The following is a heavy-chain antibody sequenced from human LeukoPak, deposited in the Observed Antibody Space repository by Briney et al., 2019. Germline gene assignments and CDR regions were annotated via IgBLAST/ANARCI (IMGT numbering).Heavy chain of an antibody. CDR1: GGSISSYY. V-gene: IGHV4-4*07. D-gene: IGHD3-3*01. CDR2: IYTSGST. J-gene: IGHJ5*02. CDR3: ARGQGLRFLEWLSWFDP. Sequence: SETLSLTCTVSGGSISSYYWSWIRQPAGKGLEWIGRIYTSGSTNYNPSLKSRVTMSVDTSKNQFSLKLSSVTAADTAVYYCARGQGLRFLEWLSWFDPWGQGTLVTVSS.